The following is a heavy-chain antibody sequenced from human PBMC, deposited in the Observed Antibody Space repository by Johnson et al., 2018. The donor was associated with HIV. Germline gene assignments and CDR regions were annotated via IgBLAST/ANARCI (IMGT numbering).Heavy chain of an antibody. CDR2: ISYDGSNT. J-gene: IGHJ3*02. CDR1: GFRFRSYV. CDR3: ARAPSVGADYAFDI. D-gene: IGHD1-26*01. V-gene: IGHV3-30*19. Sequence: QVQLVESGGGVVQPGRSLRLSCAASGFRFRSYVMHWVRQAPGKGLEWVTLISYDGSNTYYADSVKGRFTISRENSKNTLDLQMNNLRTEDTALYYCARAPSVGADYAFDIWGQGTMVTVSS.